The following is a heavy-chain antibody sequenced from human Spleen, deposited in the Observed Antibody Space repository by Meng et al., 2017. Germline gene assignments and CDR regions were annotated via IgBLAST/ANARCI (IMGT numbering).Heavy chain of an antibody. CDR3: AGRAMGAAAYDY. Sequence: LVETGGGLLHPGNFLGISCVVTGFTVIGNYMTWVRQAPGNGLGWVSLIYGDGSTFYADSVKGRFSISRDNSKNTVYLQMNSLRLEDTAVYYCAGRAMGAAAYDYWGQGTLVTVSS. D-gene: IGHD6-13*01. CDR2: IYGDGST. CDR1: GFTVIGNY. J-gene: IGHJ4*02. V-gene: IGHV3-53*02.